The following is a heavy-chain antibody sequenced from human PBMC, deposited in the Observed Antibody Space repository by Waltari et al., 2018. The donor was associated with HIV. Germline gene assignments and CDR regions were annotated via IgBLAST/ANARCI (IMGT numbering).Heavy chain of an antibody. D-gene: IGHD3-22*01. Sequence: EVQLVESGGGLVQSGGSLRLSCAASGFTFSSYEMNWVRQAPGKGLEWVSSISNSGSIMYYADSVKGRFTISRDNARNSFYLQMNSLRVEDTAVYYSWGYFDSSGVYFDYWGQGTLVTVSS. J-gene: IGHJ4*02. CDR1: GFTFSSYE. CDR3: WGYFDSSGVYFDY. V-gene: IGHV3-48*03. CDR2: ISNSGSIM.